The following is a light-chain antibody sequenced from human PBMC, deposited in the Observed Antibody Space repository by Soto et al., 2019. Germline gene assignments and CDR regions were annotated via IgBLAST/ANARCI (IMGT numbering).Light chain of an antibody. CDR1: STNIGNKY. CDR2: DNS. J-gene: IGLJ2*01. CDR3: GTWDSSLSAGV. V-gene: IGLV1-51*01. Sequence: QSVLTQPPSVSGAPGQKVTISCSGSSTNIGNKYVSWYQHLPGTAPKLLIYDNSERPSGIPDRFSGSKSGTSATLGITGLQTGDEADYYCGTWDSSLSAGVFGGGTKLPVL.